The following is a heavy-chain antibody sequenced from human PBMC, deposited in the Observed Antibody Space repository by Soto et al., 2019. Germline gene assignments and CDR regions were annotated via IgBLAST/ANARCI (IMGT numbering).Heavy chain of an antibody. V-gene: IGHV4-34*01. J-gene: IGHJ6*02. CDR1: GGSCSGYY. CDR3: ARGSRSMVRGVIYYYYGMDV. Sequence: PSETLSLTCAVYGGSCSGYYWSWIRQPPGKGLEWIGEIDHSGSTNYNPSLKSRVTISVDTSKNQFSLKLSSVTAADTAVYYCARGSRSMVRGVIYYYYGMDVWGQGTTVTVSS. D-gene: IGHD3-10*01. CDR2: IDHSGST.